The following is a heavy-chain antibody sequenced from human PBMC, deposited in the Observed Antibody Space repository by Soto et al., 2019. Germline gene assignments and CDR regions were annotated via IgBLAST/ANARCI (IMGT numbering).Heavy chain of an antibody. CDR1: GGTFSSYA. CDR2: IIPIFGTA. D-gene: IGHD3-3*01. J-gene: IGHJ6*02. CDR3: ARATYYDFGSGLRPYYYDGMDV. Sequence: QVQLVQSGAEVKKPGSSVKVSCKASGGTFSSYAISWVRQAPGQGLEWMGGIIPIFGTANYAQKFQGRVTITADESTSTAYMELSSLRSEDTAVYYCARATYYDFGSGLRPYYYDGMDVWGQGTTVTVSS. V-gene: IGHV1-69*01.